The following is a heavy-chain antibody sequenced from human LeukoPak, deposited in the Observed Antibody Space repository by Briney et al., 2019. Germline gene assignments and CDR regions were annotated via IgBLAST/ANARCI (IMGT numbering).Heavy chain of an antibody. CDR3: ARGKSRGSHIDY. Sequence: SETLSLTCTVSGYSISSDYYWGWIRQPPGKGLEWIGSIYHSGSTYYNPSLKSRVTISVDTSKNQFSLKLRSATAADTAVYYCARGKSRGSHIDYWGQGTLVTVSS. J-gene: IGHJ4*02. V-gene: IGHV4-38-2*02. D-gene: IGHD1-26*01. CDR2: IYHSGST. CDR1: GYSISSDYY.